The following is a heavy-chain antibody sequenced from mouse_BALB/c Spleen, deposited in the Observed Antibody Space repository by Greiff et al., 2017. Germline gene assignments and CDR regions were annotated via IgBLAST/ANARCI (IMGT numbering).Heavy chain of an antibody. Sequence: LQQPGSELVRPGASVKLSCKASGYTFTSYWMHWVKQRPGQGLEWIGNIYPGSGSTNYDEKFKSKATLTVDTSSSTAYMQLSSLTSADSAVYYCTRDGALLRLFDYWGQGTTLTVSS. CDR2: IYPGSGST. D-gene: IGHD1-2*01. CDR1: GYTFTSYW. V-gene: IGHV1S22*01. J-gene: IGHJ2*01. CDR3: TRDGALLRLFDY.